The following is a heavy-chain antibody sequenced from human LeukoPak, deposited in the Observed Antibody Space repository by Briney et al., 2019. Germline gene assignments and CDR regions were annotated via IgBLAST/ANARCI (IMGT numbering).Heavy chain of an antibody. D-gene: IGHD1-26*01. CDR3: ARNLDGSYTARAFDI. J-gene: IGHJ3*02. CDR2: INPSGGST. Sequence: ASVKVSCKASGYTFTSYYMHWVRQAPGQGLEWMGIINPSGGSTSYAQKFQGRVTMTRDMSTSTVYMELSSLRSEDTAVYYCARNLDGSYTARAFDIWAKGQWSPSLQ. V-gene: IGHV1-46*01. CDR1: GYTFTSYY.